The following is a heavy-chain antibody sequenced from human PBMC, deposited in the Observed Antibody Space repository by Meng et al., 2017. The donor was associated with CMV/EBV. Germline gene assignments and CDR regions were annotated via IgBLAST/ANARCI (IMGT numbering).Heavy chain of an antibody. CDR2: IRYDGSNK. D-gene: IGHD2-2*01. J-gene: IGHJ6*02. V-gene: IGHV3-30*02. CDR3: ARGIVVPGRYYYYGMDV. Sequence: GGSLRLSCAASGFTFSSYGMHWVRQAPGKGLEWVAFIRYDGSNKYYADSVKGRFTISRDNSKNTLYLQMNSLRAEDTAVYYCARGIVVPGRYYYYGMDVWGQGTTVTVSS. CDR1: GFTFSSYG.